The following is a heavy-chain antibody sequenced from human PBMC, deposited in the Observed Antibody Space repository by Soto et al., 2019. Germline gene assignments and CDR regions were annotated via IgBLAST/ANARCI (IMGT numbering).Heavy chain of an antibody. CDR1: GFTFSSYA. V-gene: IGHV3-23*01. Sequence: PGGSLRLSCAASGFTFSSYAMDWVRQAPGKGLEWVSGISGGGGNTFYADSVKGRFTISRDNSKNTLYLQMNSLRAEDAALYYCEKGLEWSSYYYYGMDVWGQGNTVTVSS. CDR3: EKGLEWSSYYYYGMDV. CDR2: ISGGGGNT. J-gene: IGHJ6*02. D-gene: IGHD3-3*01.